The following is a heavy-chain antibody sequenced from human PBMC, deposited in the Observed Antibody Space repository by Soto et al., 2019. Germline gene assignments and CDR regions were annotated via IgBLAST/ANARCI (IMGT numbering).Heavy chain of an antibody. CDR3: AKGSASSRPYYFDN. V-gene: IGHV4-34*01. CDR1: GESLSGYY. Sequence: SQTQSLTFAVYGESLSGYYCTSIRQPPGKGLEWIGEINHSGSTNYNPSLKSRVTISVDTSKNTLYLQMNGLKAEDTAVYYCAKGSASSRPYYFDNWGQGTLVTVS. J-gene: IGHJ4*02. D-gene: IGHD6-13*01. CDR2: INHSGST.